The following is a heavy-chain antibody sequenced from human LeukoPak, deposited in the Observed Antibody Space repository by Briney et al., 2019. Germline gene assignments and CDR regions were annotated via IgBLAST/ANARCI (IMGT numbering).Heavy chain of an antibody. CDR2: IYHSGST. J-gene: IGHJ4*02. CDR1: GYSISSGYY. V-gene: IGHV4-38-2*01. CDR3: ARARREMVDY. D-gene: IGHD5-24*01. Sequence: SETLSLTCVVSGYSISSGYYWGWIRQPPGKGLEWIGSIYHSGSTYYNPSLKSRVTISVDTSKNQFSLKLSSVTAADAAVYYCARARREMVDYWGQGTLVTVSS.